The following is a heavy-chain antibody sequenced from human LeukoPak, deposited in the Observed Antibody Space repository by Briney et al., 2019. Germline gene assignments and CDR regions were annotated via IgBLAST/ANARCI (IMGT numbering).Heavy chain of an antibody. CDR1: GFTFSNYA. CDR2: ISGSGGST. Sequence: PGGSLRLSCAASGFTFSNYAMSWARPAPGKGRAWVSAISGSGGSTYYADSVKGRFTISRDNSKNTLYLQKNSLRAEDTAVYYCTKGTIWLPFDYWGQGTLVTVSS. D-gene: IGHD5-18*01. V-gene: IGHV3-23*01. J-gene: IGHJ4*02. CDR3: TKGTIWLPFDY.